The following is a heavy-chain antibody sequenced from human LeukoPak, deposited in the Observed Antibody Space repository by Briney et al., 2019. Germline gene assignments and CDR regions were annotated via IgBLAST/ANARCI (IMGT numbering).Heavy chain of an antibody. J-gene: IGHJ4*02. CDR1: GFTFDDYA. D-gene: IGHD6-13*01. Sequence: GRSLRLSRAASGFTFDDYAMHWVRQAPGKGLEWVSGISWNSGSIGYADSVKGRFTISRDNAKNSLYLQMNSLRAEDTALYYCAKSWVGYSSSWYGLESSFDYWGQGTLVTVSS. CDR2: ISWNSGSI. V-gene: IGHV3-9*01. CDR3: AKSWVGYSSSWYGLESSFDY.